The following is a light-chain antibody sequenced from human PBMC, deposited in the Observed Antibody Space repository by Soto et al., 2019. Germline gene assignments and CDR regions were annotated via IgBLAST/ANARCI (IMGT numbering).Light chain of an antibody. CDR1: QSISGW. V-gene: IGKV1-5*03. CDR3: QQYGSSSPWT. Sequence: DLQMTPSPSTLSASVGDRVTITCRASQSISGWLAWYQQKPGRAPKLLIYKASSLETGVPSRFSGSGSVTEFTLIISSLQPDDFASYYCQQYGSSSPWTFGQGTKVEIK. CDR2: KAS. J-gene: IGKJ1*01.